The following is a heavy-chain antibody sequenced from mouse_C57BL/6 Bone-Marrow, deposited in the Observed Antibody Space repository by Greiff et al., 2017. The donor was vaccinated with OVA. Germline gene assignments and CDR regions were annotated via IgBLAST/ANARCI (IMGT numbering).Heavy chain of an antibody. V-gene: IGHV1-69*01. J-gene: IGHJ4*01. CDR1: GYTFTSYW. CDR2: IDPSDSYT. CDR3: ASPRERYAMDY. Sequence: QVQLQQPGAELVMPGASVKLSCKASGYTFTSYWMHWVKQRPGQGLEWTGEIDPSDSYTNYNQKFKGKSTLTVDKSSSTAYMQLSSLTSEDSAVYYCASPRERYAMDYWGQGTSVTVSS.